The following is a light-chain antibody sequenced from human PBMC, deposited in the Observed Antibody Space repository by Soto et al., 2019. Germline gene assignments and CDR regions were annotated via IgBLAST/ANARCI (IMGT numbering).Light chain of an antibody. J-gene: IGLJ2*01. CDR1: SSNIGTNT. CDR3: AAWDGSLKGVV. CDR2: NDN. Sequence: QSVPTQAPSASGTPGQRVTISCSGSSSNIGTNTVNWYQQLPGTAPKLLIYNDNQRPSGVPDRFSGSKSDTSASLAISGLQSDDEADYYCAAWDGSLKGVVFGGRTKLTVL. V-gene: IGLV1-44*01.